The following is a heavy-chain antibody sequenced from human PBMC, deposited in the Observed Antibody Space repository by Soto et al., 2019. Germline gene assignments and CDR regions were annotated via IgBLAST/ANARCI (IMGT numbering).Heavy chain of an antibody. CDR1: VGTFSSYA. J-gene: IGHJ4*02. V-gene: IGHV1-69*12. CDR3: ARDGDCISTSCYSDY. CDR2: IIPIFGTA. Sequence: QVQLVQSGAEVKKPGSSVKVSCKASVGTFSSYAISWVRQAPGQGREWRGGIIPIFGTANYAQKFQGRVTITADESTSPAYMELSSLRSEDTAVYYCARDGDCISTSCYSDYWGQGTLVTVSS. D-gene: IGHD2-2*01.